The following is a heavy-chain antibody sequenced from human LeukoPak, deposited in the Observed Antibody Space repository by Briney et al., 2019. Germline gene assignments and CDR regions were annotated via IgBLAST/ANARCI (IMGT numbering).Heavy chain of an antibody. V-gene: IGHV4-59*01. CDR1: GGSISSYY. Sequence: PSETLSLTCTVSGGSISSYYWSWIRQPPGKGLAWIGYIYYSGSTNYNPSLKSRVTISVDTSKNQFSLKLSSVTAADTAVYYCARHSSSWAEPNFDYWGQGTLVTVSS. CDR3: ARHSSSWAEPNFDY. CDR2: IYYSGST. J-gene: IGHJ4*02. D-gene: IGHD6-13*01.